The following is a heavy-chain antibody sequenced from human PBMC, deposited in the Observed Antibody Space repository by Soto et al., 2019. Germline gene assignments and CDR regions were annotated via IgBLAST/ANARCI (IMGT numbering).Heavy chain of an antibody. CDR2: INQDGSET. CDR3: SKSLDY. V-gene: IGHV3-7*01. J-gene: IGHJ4*02. Sequence: GGSLRLSCAASGFTFNSNWMDWVRQAPGKGLEWVANINQDGSETNYVDSVKGRFTISRDNAKNSLYLQMSSLTAEDSALYYCSKSLDYWGQGALVTVSS. CDR1: GFTFNSNW.